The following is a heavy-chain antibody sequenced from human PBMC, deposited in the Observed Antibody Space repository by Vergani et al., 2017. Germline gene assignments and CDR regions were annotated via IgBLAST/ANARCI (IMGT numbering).Heavy chain of an antibody. Sequence: QVQLQESGPGLVKPSETLSLTCTVSGGSISSYYWSWIRQPPGKGLEWIGYIYYSGSTYYNPSLKSRVTISVDTSKNQFSLKLSSVTAADTAVYYCASSIGGYDDPLDYWGQGTLVTVSS. CDR3: ASSIGGYDDPLDY. D-gene: IGHD5-12*01. CDR2: IYYSGST. V-gene: IGHV4-59*06. J-gene: IGHJ4*02. CDR1: GGSISSYY.